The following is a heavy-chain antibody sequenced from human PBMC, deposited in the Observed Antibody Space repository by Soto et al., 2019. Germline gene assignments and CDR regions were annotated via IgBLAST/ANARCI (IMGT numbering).Heavy chain of an antibody. D-gene: IGHD6-13*01. J-gene: IGHJ6*02. CDR3: ASSSWYCQHYYGMAV. CDR1: GFTVSSNY. V-gene: IGHV3-53*01. CDR2: IYRGGST. Sequence: EVQLVESGGGLIQPGGSLRLSCAASGFTVSSNYMSWVRQAPGKGLEWVSVIYRGGSTYYADSVKGRFTISRDNSKNTLYLQMNSLRVEDTAVYYCASSSWYCQHYYGMAVWGQGTTVTVSS.